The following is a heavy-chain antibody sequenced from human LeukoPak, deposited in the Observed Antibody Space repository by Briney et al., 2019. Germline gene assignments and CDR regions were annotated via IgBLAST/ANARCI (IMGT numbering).Heavy chain of an antibody. D-gene: IGHD6-19*01. CDR3: AKDRSGWFDFDY. CDR1: GFTFSNYA. V-gene: IGHV3-23*01. J-gene: IGHJ4*02. Sequence: GGSLRLSCGASGFTFSNYAMNWVRQAPGKGLEWVSGISSSGVITYYADSVKGRFTISRDNFKNTVYLQMKSLRADDTAIYYCAKDRSGWFDFDYWGQGTLVTVSP. CDR2: ISSSGVIT.